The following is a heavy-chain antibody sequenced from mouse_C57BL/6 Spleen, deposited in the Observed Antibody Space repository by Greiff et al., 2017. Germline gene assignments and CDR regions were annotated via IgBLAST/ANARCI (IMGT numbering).Heavy chain of an antibody. V-gene: IGHV1-5*01. D-gene: IGHD1-1*01. J-gene: IGHJ1*03. CDR3: TRGITTVDWYFDV. Sequence: VQLQQSGTVLARPGASVKMSCKTSGYTFTSYWMHWVKQRPGQGLEWIGAIYPGNSDTSYNQKFKGKAKLTAVTSASTAYMGLSSLTNEDSAVYYCTRGITTVDWYFDVWGTGTTVTVSS. CDR1: GYTFTSYW. CDR2: IYPGNSDT.